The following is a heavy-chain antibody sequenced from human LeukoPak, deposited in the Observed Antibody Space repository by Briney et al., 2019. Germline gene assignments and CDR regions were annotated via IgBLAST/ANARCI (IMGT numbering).Heavy chain of an antibody. V-gene: IGHV4-39*01. Sequence: SETLSLTCTVSGGSISSSSYYWGWIRQPPGKGLEWIGSIYYSGSTYYNPSLKSRVTISVDTSKNQFSLKLSSVTAADTAVYYCANIRLILGYCSSTSCLDVWGKGTTVTVSS. CDR1: GGSISSSSYY. CDR3: ANIRLILGYCSSTSCLDV. CDR2: IYYSGST. D-gene: IGHD2-2*01. J-gene: IGHJ6*04.